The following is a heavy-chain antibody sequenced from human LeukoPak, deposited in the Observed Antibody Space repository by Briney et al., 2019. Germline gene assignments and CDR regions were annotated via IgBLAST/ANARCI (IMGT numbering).Heavy chain of an antibody. V-gene: IGHV4-38-2*01. CDR1: GYSITSGYY. CDR2: IYRSGST. CDR3: ARADGDYTSTVDY. J-gene: IGHJ4*02. Sequence: SETLSLTCGVSGYSITSGYYWGWMRQPPGKGLEWIGSIYRSGSTYYNPSLKSRVTMSVDTSKNQFSLKLSSVTAADTAVYYCARADGDYTSTVDYWGQGTLVTVSS. D-gene: IGHD4-17*01.